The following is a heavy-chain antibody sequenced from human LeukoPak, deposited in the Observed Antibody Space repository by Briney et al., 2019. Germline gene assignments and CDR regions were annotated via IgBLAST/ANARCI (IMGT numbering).Heavy chain of an antibody. D-gene: IGHD2-21*02. V-gene: IGHV4-34*01. CDR1: GGSISDHY. CDR3: ARGPPYIVVVTAIGFFDH. Sequence: KASETLSLTCAVYGGSISDHYWSWIRQPPGKGLERIGEINHGGGTNYNPSLKSPVTISVDTSKNQFSLKLSSVTAADTAVYYCARGPPYIVVVTAIGFFDHWGQGTLVTVSS. J-gene: IGHJ4*02. CDR2: INHGGGT.